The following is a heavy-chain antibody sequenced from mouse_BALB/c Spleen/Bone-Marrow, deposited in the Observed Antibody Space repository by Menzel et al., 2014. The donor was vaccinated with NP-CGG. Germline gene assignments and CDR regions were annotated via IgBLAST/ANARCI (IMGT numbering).Heavy chain of an antibody. CDR3: AGENWDVGFAY. J-gene: IGHJ3*01. Sequence: EVNLVESGGGSVKPGGSLKLSCAASGFTFSDYYMYWVRQTPEKRLEWVATISDGGSYTYYPDSVKGRFTISRDNAKNNLYLQMSSLKSEDTAMYYCAGENWDVGFAYWGQGTLVTVSA. D-gene: IGHD4-1*01. CDR1: GFTFSDYY. CDR2: ISDGGSYT. V-gene: IGHV5-4*02.